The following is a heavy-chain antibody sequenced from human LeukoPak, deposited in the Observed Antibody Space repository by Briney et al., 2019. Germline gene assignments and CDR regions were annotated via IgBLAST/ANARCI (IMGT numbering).Heavy chain of an antibody. V-gene: IGHV3-9*01. CDR2: ISWNSANI. CDR1: GFTFDNYA. D-gene: IGHD3-22*01. Sequence: GGSLRLSCAASGFTFDNYAMHWVRQAPGKGLEWVSGISWNSANIGYADSAKGRFTISRDNAKNSLYLQMNSLRAEDTALYYCVKDPRSYYDTSGYSYFHHWGQGTLVTVSS. CDR3: VKDPRSYYDTSGYSYFHH. J-gene: IGHJ1*01.